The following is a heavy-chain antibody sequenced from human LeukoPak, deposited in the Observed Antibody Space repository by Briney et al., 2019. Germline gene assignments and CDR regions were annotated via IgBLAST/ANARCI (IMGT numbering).Heavy chain of an antibody. CDR2: INPNTGGT. V-gene: IGHV1-2*05. J-gene: IGHJ6*03. Sequence: ASVKVSCKTSRFTFTDHYIHWVRQAPGQGLEWMGRINPNTGGTNYAQNFQGRVTMTRDTSISTAYMELSSLRSDDTDVYYCARDQYTYGYYGYYYSYMDVWGKGTTVTVSS. CDR3: ARDQYTYGYYGYYYSYMDV. D-gene: IGHD3-10*01. CDR1: RFTFTDHY.